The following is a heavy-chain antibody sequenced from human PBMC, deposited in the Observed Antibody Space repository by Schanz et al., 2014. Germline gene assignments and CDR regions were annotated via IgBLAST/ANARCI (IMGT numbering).Heavy chain of an antibody. CDR2: IFFRGST. CDR3: YGMDV. CDR1: GGSISSGGYS. Sequence: QLQESGPGLVKPSQTLSLTCAVSGGSISSGGYSWSWIRQPPGKGLEWIGYIFFRGSTYYNPSIKSRFTISIDTSKTQSSLRLTSVTAADTAVYYCYGMDVWGQGTTVTVSS. J-gene: IGHJ6*02. V-gene: IGHV4-30-4*07.